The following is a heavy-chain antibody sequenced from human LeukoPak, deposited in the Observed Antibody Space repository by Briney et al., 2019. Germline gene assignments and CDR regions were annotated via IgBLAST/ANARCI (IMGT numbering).Heavy chain of an antibody. CDR2: IYYSGNT. D-gene: IGHD6-19*01. J-gene: IGHJ4*02. V-gene: IGHV4-59*08. CDR3: ARLKGYSSGWYPSYYFDY. CDR1: GGPISSSY. Sequence: SETLSLTCIVSGGPISSSYWSWIRQPPGKGLEWIGFIYYSGNTNYNPSLKSRVIISVDTSKNQFSLKLSSVTAADTAVYYCARLKGYSSGWYPSYYFDYWGQGTLVTVSS.